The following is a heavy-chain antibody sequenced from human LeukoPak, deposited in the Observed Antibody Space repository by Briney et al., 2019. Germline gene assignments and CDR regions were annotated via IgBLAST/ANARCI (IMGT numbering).Heavy chain of an antibody. CDR1: GYTFTSYY. J-gene: IGHJ6*04. CDR3: ASGAWVGYDYVWGHDSYYGMDV. Sequence: ASVKVSCKASGYTFTSYYMHWVRQAPGQGLEWMGIINPSGGSTSYAHKFQGRVTMTRDTSTSTVYMELSSLRSEDTAVYYCASGAWVGYDYVWGHDSYYGMDVWGKGTTVTVSS. D-gene: IGHD3-16*01. CDR2: INPSGGST. V-gene: IGHV1-46*01.